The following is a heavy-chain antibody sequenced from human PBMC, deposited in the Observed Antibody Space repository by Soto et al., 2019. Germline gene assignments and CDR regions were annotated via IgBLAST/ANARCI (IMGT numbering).Heavy chain of an antibody. Sequence: ASVKVSCKASGYTFTGYYIHWVRQAPGQGLEWMGWINPNSGGTNYAQKFQGWVTMTRDTSISTVYMELSRLTSDDTAVYYCAREGDYDFWSGYPRRYNWFDPWGQGTLVTVSS. J-gene: IGHJ5*02. V-gene: IGHV1-2*04. CDR1: GYTFTGYY. D-gene: IGHD3-3*01. CDR3: AREGDYDFWSGYPRRYNWFDP. CDR2: INPNSGGT.